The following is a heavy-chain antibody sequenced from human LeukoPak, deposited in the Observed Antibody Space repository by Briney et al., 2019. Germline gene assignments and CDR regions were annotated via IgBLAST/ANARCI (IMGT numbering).Heavy chain of an antibody. V-gene: IGHV3-30*03. CDR2: ISYDGSNK. D-gene: IGHD5-18*01. CDR3: ASSSALWIQLWLDY. J-gene: IGHJ4*02. CDR1: GFTFSSYS. Sequence: PGGSLRVSCAASGFTFSSYSMIWVRQAPGKGLEWVAVISYDGSNKYYADSVKGRFTISRDNSKNTLYLQMNSLRAEDTAVYYCASSSALWIQLWLDYWGQGTLVTVSS.